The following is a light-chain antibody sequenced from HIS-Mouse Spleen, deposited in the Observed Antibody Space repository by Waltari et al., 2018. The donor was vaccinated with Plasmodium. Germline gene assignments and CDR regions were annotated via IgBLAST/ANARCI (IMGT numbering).Light chain of an antibody. J-gene: IGKJ3*01. CDR1: QSVSSN. CDR3: QQYNNWSFT. Sequence: EIVMTQSPATMSVSQGERATLSCRASQSVSSNLAWYQQKPGQAPRLLIYGASTRATGIPARFGGSGSGTEFTLTISSLQSEDFAVYYCQQYNNWSFTFGPGTKVDIK. CDR2: GAS. V-gene: IGKV3-15*01.